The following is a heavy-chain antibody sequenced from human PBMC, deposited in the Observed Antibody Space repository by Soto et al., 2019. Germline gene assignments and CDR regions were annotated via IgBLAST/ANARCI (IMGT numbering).Heavy chain of an antibody. CDR1: GFTFSSCG. Sequence: PGGSLRLSCAASGFTFSSCGMHWVRQAPGKGLEWVAVIWYDGSNKYYADSVKGRFTISRDNSKNTLYLQMNSLRAEDTAVYYCARGRYFDWRDYFDYWGQGTLVTVSS. CDR2: IWYDGSNK. V-gene: IGHV3-33*01. CDR3: ARGRYFDWRDYFDY. J-gene: IGHJ4*02. D-gene: IGHD3-9*01.